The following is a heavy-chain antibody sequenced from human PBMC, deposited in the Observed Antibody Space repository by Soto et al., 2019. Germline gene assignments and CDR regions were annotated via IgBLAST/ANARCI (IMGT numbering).Heavy chain of an antibody. V-gene: IGHV4-31*03. Sequence: SETLSLTCTVSGGSIRSGGYYWSWVRQNPRRGLEWIGNIYYSGNTYYNPSLKSRLTISVDTSKNRFSLNLSSVTAADTAVYYCARDRLMATAGTARHYFGLDVWGQGTTVTVSS. D-gene: IGHD5-18*01. J-gene: IGHJ6*02. CDR1: GGSIRSGGYY. CDR2: IYYSGNT. CDR3: ARDRLMATAGTARHYFGLDV.